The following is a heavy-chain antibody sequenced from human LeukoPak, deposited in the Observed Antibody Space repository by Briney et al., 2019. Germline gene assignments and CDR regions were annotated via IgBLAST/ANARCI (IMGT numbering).Heavy chain of an antibody. CDR1: GGTFSSYA. D-gene: IGHD6-19*01. J-gene: IGHJ3*02. Sequence: SVKVSCKASGGTFSSYAISWVRQAPGQGLEWMGGIIPIFGTANYAQKFQGRVTITADESTSTAYMELSSLRSEDTAVYSCARKGGISSGRYDDAFDIWGQGTMVTVSS. CDR2: IIPIFGTA. CDR3: ARKGGISSGRYDDAFDI. V-gene: IGHV1-69*01.